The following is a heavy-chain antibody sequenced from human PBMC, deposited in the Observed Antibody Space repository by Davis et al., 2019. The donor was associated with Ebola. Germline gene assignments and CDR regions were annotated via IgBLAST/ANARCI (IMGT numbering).Heavy chain of an antibody. CDR2: IYYSGST. V-gene: IGHV4-59*12. CDR1: GGSISSYY. CDR3: ARINRALGYCTNGVCHIDY. J-gene: IGHJ4*02. D-gene: IGHD2-8*01. Sequence: PSETLSLTCTVSGGSISSYYWSWIRQPPGKGLEWIGYIYYSGSTNYNPSLKSRVTISVDTSKNQFSLKLSSVTAADTAVYYCARINRALGYCTNGVCHIDYWGQGTLVTVSS.